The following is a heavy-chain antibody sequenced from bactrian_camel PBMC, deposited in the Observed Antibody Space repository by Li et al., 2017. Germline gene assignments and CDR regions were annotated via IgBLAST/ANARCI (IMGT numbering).Heavy chain of an antibody. CDR2: ILSDGTV. J-gene: IGHJ4*01. CDR1: VSRYC. V-gene: IGHV3S53*01. D-gene: IGHD1*01. Sequence: HVQLVESGGGSVQAGGSLRLSCKATVSRYCMGWYRQAPGSQCELVAGILSDGTVYYADFVKGRFTYTQDNAKRTVTLQMTKLEPEDTAVYYCAADIMIRGRGACGGQGTQVTVS. CDR3: AADIMIRGRGAC.